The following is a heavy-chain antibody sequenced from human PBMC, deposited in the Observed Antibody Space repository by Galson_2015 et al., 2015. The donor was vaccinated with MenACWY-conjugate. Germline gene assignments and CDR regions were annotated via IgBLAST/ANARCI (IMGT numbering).Heavy chain of an antibody. J-gene: IGHJ4*02. Sequence: SLRLSCAASGFTVSANYMGWVRQAPGKGLEGVSVLYSGGSAYYAGSVQGRFTISRDNSRNTLYLQMDSLRPDDTAVYYCAKGKVTSGVAESGLDVWGQGALVTVSS. CDR2: LYSGGSA. D-gene: IGHD6-19*01. CDR1: GFTVSANY. CDR3: AKGKVTSGVAESGLDV. V-gene: IGHV3-66*02.